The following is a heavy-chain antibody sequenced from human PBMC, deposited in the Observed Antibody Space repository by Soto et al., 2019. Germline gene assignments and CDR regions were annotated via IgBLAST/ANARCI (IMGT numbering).Heavy chain of an antibody. Sequence: PSETLSLTCAVSGYPISSGYYWGWIRQPPGKGLEWIGIIHHSGSTYYNLSLRSRITISVDTSKNQFSLKMPSVTAADTAVYYCARSSGYVPGGYWGQGILVTVLL. CDR3: ARSSGYVPGGY. CDR1: GYPISSGYY. J-gene: IGHJ4*02. D-gene: IGHD5-12*01. V-gene: IGHV4-38-2*01. CDR2: IHHSGST.